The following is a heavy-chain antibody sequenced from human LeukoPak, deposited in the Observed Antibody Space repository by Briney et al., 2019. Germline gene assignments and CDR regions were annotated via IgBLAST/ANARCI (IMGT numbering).Heavy chain of an antibody. J-gene: IGHJ6*02. V-gene: IGHV3-7*01. Sequence: GGSLRLSCAASGFTFSNYWMSWVRQAPGEGLEWVANIKQDGSEKCYVDSVKGRFTISRDNAKNSLYLQMNSLRAEDTAVYYCARDRWELLSNSYHYCGLDVWGQGTTVTVSS. CDR3: ARDRWELLSNSYHYCGLDV. CDR2: IKQDGSEK. CDR1: GFTFSNYW. D-gene: IGHD2-15*01.